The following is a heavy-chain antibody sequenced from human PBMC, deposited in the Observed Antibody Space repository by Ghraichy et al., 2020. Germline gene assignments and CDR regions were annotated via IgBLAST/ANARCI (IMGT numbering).Heavy chain of an antibody. J-gene: IGHJ6*02. CDR1: GYSFTSYW. CDR2: IYPGDSDT. Sequence: KVSCKGSGYSFTSYWIGWVRQMPGKGLEWMGIIYPGDSDTRYSPSFQGQVTISADKSISTAYLQWSSLKASDTAMYYCVRSSRDYYYGMDVWGQGTTVTVSS. CDR3: VRSSRDYYYGMDV. D-gene: IGHD6-6*01. V-gene: IGHV5-51*01.